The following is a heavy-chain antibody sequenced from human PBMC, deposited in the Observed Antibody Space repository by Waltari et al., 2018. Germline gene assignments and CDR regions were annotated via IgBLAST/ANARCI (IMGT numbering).Heavy chain of an antibody. V-gene: IGHV3-23*01. Sequence: EVQLLESGGGLVQPGGSLRLSCSASGFTFSSYAMSWVRQAPGKGLEWVSAISGSGGSTYYADSVKGRFTISRDNSKNTLYLQMNSLRAEDTAVYYCATDYDFWSGSGTTFDYWGQGTLVTVSS. CDR3: ATDYDFWSGSGTTFDY. CDR1: GFTFSSYA. CDR2: ISGSGGST. D-gene: IGHD3-3*01. J-gene: IGHJ4*02.